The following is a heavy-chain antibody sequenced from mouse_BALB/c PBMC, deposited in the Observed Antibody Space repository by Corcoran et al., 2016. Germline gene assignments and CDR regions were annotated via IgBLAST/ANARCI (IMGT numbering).Heavy chain of an antibody. Sequence: EVQLQQSGPELVKPGASVKICCKASGYTFTDYNMHWVKQSHGKSLEWIGYIYPYNGGTGYNQKFKSKATLTVDNSSSTAYMELRSLTSEDSAVYYCASSYGYYAMDYWGQGTSVTVSS. D-gene: IGHD1-2*01. J-gene: IGHJ4*01. CDR1: GYTFTDYN. V-gene: IGHV1S29*02. CDR2: IYPYNGGT. CDR3: ASSYGYYAMDY.